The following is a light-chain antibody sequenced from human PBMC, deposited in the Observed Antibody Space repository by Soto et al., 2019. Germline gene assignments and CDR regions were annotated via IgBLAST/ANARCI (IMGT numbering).Light chain of an antibody. CDR2: GAS. CDR1: QSVSTNF. CDR3: EQYGRTSWT. Sequence: EIVLTQSPGTLSLSPGEGATLSCRASQSVSTNFFAWYQQKPGQAPRLLIYGASTRSTGIPDTFSGSGSGTDFTLTFTRLEPEDFAVSDCEQYGRTSWTFGRGTKVEIE. J-gene: IGKJ1*01. V-gene: IGKV3-20*01.